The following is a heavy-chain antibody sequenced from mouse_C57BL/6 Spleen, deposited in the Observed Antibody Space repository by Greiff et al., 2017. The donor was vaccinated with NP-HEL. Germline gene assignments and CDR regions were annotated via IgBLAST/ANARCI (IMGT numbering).Heavy chain of an antibody. J-gene: IGHJ2*01. CDR3: ARGGDYEYYFDY. D-gene: IGHD2-4*01. V-gene: IGHV1-52*01. CDR1: GYTFTSYW. CDR2: IDPSDSET. Sequence: QVQLQQSGAELVRPGSSVKLSCKASGYTFTSYWMHWVKQRPIQGLEWIGNIDPSDSETHYNQKFKDKATLTVDKSSSTAYMQLSSLTSEDSAVYYCARGGDYEYYFDYWGKGTTLTVSS.